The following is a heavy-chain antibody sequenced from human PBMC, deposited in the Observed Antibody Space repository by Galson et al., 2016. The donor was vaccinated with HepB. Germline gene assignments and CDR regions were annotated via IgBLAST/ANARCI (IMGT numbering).Heavy chain of an antibody. CDR1: GFTFTTYA. CDR3: AKMSSSSAYYSDAFDL. CDR2: ISDSDPST. Sequence: LRLSCAASGFTFTTYAMSWVRQAPGKGLEWVSGISDSDPSTYYADSVKGRFTISRDNSKNTLYLQMNSPRAEDTAVYYCAKMSSSSAYYSDAFDLWGQGTMVTVSS. V-gene: IGHV3-23*01. D-gene: IGHD3-22*01. J-gene: IGHJ3*01.